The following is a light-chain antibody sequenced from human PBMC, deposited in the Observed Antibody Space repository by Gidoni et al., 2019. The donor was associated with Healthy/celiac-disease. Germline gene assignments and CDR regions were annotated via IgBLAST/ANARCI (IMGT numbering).Light chain of an antibody. V-gene: IGLV3-1*01. CDR1: KLGDKY. Sequence: SSELTQPPSVSVSPGQTASITCSGDKLGDKYACWYQQKPGQSPVLVIYQDSKRPSGIPERFSGSDSGNTATLTISGTQAMDEADSYCQSLDSSSVVFGGGTKLPVL. J-gene: IGLJ2*01. CDR2: QDS. CDR3: QSLDSSSVV.